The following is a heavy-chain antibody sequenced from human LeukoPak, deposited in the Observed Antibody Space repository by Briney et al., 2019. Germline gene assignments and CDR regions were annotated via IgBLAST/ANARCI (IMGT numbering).Heavy chain of an antibody. D-gene: IGHD6-19*01. V-gene: IGHV3-11*01. Sequence: PGGSLRLSCAASGFIFSDYYMIWIRQVPGKGLEWVSYISSSGSTIYYADSVKGRFTISRDNAKNSLYLQMNSLRAEDTAVYYCARQYSSGWYYFDYWGQGTLVTVSS. CDR3: ARQYSSGWYYFDY. J-gene: IGHJ4*02. CDR2: ISSSGSTI. CDR1: GFIFSDYY.